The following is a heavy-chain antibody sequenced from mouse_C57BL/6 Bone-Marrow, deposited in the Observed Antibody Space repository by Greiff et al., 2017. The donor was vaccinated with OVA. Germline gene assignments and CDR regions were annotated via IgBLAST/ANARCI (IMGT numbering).Heavy chain of an antibody. CDR3: ARRGYKGWFAY. D-gene: IGHD1-3*01. CDR1: GFSLSTSGMG. V-gene: IGHV8-12*01. CDR2: IYWDDDK. Sequence: QVTLKVCGPGILQSSQPLSLTCSFSGFSLSTSGMGVSWIRQPSGKGLEWLAHIYWDDDKRYNPSLKRRLTISKDTSRNQVFLKITSVDTADTATEYCARRGYKGWFAYWGQGTLVTVSA. J-gene: IGHJ3*01.